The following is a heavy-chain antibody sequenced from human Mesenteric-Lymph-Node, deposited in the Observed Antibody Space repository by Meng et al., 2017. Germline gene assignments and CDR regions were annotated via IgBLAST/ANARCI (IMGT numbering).Heavy chain of an antibody. CDR3: ARVLHYYDSSGYYYVDAFDI. CDR2: TYYRSKWYN. J-gene: IGHJ3*02. Sequence: SETLSLTCAISGDSVSSNSAAWNWIRQSPSRGLEWLGRTYYRSKWYNDYAVSVKSRITINPDTSKNQFSLQLNSVTPEDTDVYYCARVLHYYDSSGYYYVDAFDIWGQGTMVTVSS. CDR1: GDSVSSNSAA. D-gene: IGHD3-22*01. V-gene: IGHV6-1*01.